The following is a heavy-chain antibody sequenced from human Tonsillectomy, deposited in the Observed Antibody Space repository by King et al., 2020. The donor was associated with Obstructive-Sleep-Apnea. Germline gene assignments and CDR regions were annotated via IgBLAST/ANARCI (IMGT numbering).Heavy chain of an antibody. CDR1: GGSISSSSYY. CDR2: IYYSGST. J-gene: IGHJ4*02. Sequence: QLQESGPGLVKPSETLSLTCTVSGGSISSSSYYWGWIRQPPGKGLEWNGSIYYSGSTYYNPSRKSLVTISVDTAKNQFSLKLSSVTAADTAVYYCARDSGSSGYTDYWGQGTLVTVSS. D-gene: IGHD1-26*01. V-gene: IGHV4-39*07. CDR3: ARDSGSSGYTDY.